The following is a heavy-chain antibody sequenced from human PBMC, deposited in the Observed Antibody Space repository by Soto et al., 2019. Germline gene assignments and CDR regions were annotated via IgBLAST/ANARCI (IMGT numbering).Heavy chain of an antibody. Sequence: GGSLRLSCAASGFTFSSYWMHWVRQAPGKGLEWVSAISGSGVSTYYADSVKGRFTISRDNSKNTLYLQMNSLRAEDTAVYYCVLWPPYYFDYWGQGTLVTVSS. CDR3: VLWPPYYFDY. V-gene: IGHV3-23*01. D-gene: IGHD3-10*01. CDR2: ISGSGVST. J-gene: IGHJ4*02. CDR1: GFTFSSYW.